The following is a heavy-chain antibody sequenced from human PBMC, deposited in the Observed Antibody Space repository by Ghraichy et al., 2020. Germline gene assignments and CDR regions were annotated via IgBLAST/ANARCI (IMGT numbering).Heavy chain of an antibody. CDR1: GGTFSSYA. D-gene: IGHD6-13*01. Sequence: SVKVSCKASGGTFSSYAISWVRQAPGQGLEWMGGIIPIFGTANYAQKFQGRVTITADESTSTAYMELSSLRSEDTAVYYCARDVPVPSIAAAGTTSPFDYWGQGTLVTVSS. V-gene: IGHV1-69*13. J-gene: IGHJ4*02. CDR2: IIPIFGTA. CDR3: ARDVPVPSIAAAGTTSPFDY.